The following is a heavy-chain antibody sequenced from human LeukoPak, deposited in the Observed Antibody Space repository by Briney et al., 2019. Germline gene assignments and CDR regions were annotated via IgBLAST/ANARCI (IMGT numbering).Heavy chain of an antibody. Sequence: GESLKISCKGSGYTFDTSWIGWVRQMPGKGLEWMGIINPGDSDVRYSPSFQGQVTISADKPISTAYLQWSSLKASDTAIYYCARREYFYGYCDFWGQGTLVTVSS. CDR3: ARREYFYGYCDF. CDR1: GYTFDTSW. V-gene: IGHV5-51*01. J-gene: IGHJ4*02. D-gene: IGHD2-2*03. CDR2: INPGDSDV.